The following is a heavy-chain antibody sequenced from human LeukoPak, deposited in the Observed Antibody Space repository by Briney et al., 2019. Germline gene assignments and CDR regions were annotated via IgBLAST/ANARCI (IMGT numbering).Heavy chain of an antibody. J-gene: IGHJ5*02. CDR3: ARDQGPYAANSFDP. CDR1: GITFSSYT. Sequence: GGSLRLSCVTSGITFSSYTMNWVSQAPGKGLEWVSSVSGRSDFRYYADSVKGRFTISRDNAKNSLYLQMDSLRTDDTAVYYCARDQGPYAANSFDPWGQGTLVIVSS. CDR2: VSGRSDFR. D-gene: IGHD2-15*01. V-gene: IGHV3-21*01.